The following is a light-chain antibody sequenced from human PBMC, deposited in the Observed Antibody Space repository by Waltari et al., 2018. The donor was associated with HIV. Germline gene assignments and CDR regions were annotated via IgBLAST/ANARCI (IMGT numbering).Light chain of an antibody. CDR1: NSNIGSNT. CDR2: SNN. CDR3: AAWDDSLNGVV. Sequence: QSVLTQPPSASGTPGQRVTISCSGSNSNIGSNTVTWYQQLPGTAPKLLINSNNQRPSGVPDRFSGSKSGTSASLAISGLQSEDEADYYCAAWDDSLNGVVFGGGTKLTVL. V-gene: IGLV1-44*01. J-gene: IGLJ2*01.